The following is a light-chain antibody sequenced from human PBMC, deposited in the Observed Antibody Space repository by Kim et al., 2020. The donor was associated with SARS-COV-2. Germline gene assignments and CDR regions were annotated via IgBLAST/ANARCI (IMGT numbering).Light chain of an antibody. V-gene: IGLV3-21*04. CDR3: QVWDSSSDHWV. CDR1: NIGSKS. Sequence: SYELTQPPSVSVVPGKTARITCGGNNIGSKSVHWYQQKPGQAPVLVIYYDSDRPSGIPERFSGSNSGNTATLTISRVEAGDEADYYCQVWDSSSDHWVFGGGTKLTVL. J-gene: IGLJ3*02. CDR2: YDS.